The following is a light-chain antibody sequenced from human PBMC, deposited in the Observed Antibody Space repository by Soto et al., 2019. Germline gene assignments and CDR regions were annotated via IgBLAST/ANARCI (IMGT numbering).Light chain of an antibody. J-gene: IGKJ1*01. V-gene: IGKV3-11*01. CDR1: QSVSSY. CDR2: DAS. CDR3: QQRSSWPRT. Sequence: EVVLTQSPATLSLSPGEKATLSCCASQSVSSYLAWYQQKPGQAPRLLIYDASSRATGIPARFSGSGSGTDFNLTISSLEPEDFAVYYCQQRSSWPRTFGQGTKVEIK.